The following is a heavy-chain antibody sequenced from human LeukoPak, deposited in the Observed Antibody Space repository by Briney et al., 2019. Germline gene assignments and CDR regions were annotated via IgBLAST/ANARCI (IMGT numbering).Heavy chain of an antibody. J-gene: IGHJ4*02. D-gene: IGHD6-19*01. CDR2: IQEDGNEM. CDR3: ARVQAVAVFNDY. CDR1: GFNFRKHW. V-gene: IGHV3-7*01. Sequence: GGSLRLSCAATGFNFRKHWMSWVRQSIGKGLECVAKIQEDGNEMHYVDSVKGRFTISRDNAKNSLYLQMNSLRAEDTAVYYCARVQAVAVFNDYWGQGTLVTVSS.